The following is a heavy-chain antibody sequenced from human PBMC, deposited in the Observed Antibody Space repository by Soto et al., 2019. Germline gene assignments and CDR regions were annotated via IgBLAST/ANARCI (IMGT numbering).Heavy chain of an antibody. J-gene: IGHJ6*03. V-gene: IGHV3-48*01. CDR3: ARGFGGYDFWSGYSQNYYYYYMDV. CDR1: GFTFSSYS. Sequence: EVQLVESGGGLVQPGGSLRLSCAASGFTFSSYSMNWVRQAPGKGLEWVSYISSSSSTIYYADSVKGRFTISRDNAKNSLYLQMNSLRAEDTAVYYCARGFGGYDFWSGYSQNYYYYYMDVWGKGTTVTVSS. CDR2: ISSSSSTI. D-gene: IGHD3-3*01.